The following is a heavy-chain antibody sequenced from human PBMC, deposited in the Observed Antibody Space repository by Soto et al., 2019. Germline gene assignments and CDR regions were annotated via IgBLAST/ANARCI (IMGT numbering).Heavy chain of an antibody. D-gene: IGHD3-16*01. CDR1: GDSISSPDYY. V-gene: IGHV4-30-4*01. Sequence: PSETLSLTCTVSGDSISSPDYYWSWIRQAPGKGLELIGYVHYRGSIYYTPSFESRVSISIDTSKNQFSLRLTSVTAADSAVYFCARVTFTPNWFDSWGQGILVTVSS. CDR2: VHYRGSI. J-gene: IGHJ5*01. CDR3: ARVTFTPNWFDS.